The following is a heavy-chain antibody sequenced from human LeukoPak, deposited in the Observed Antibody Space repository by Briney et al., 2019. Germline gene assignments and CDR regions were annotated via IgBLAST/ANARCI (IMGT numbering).Heavy chain of an antibody. CDR1: GFTFSSYG. CDR3: ARDLRAYYYDTSGYYLDC. D-gene: IGHD3-22*01. V-gene: IGHV3-33*01. J-gene: IGHJ4*02. Sequence: GGSLRLSCAASGFTFSSYGMHWVRQAPGKGLEWVAVIWYDGSNQHFADSVEGRFTISRDNSKNTLYLQMNSLRAEDTAVYYCARDLRAYYYDTSGYYLDCWGQGTLVTVSS. CDR2: IWYDGSNQ.